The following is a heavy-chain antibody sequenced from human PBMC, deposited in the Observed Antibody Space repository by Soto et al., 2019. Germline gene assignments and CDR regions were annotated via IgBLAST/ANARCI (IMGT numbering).Heavy chain of an antibody. CDR1: EFTFSGYW. D-gene: IGHD6-13*01. CDR2: IKQDGSEK. V-gene: IGHV3-7*02. CDR3: ATHPYSSGWYC. J-gene: IGHJ4*02. Sequence: EVQLVESGGGLVQPGGSLRLSCAASEFTFSGYWMTWVRQAPGKGLEWVANIKQDGSEKYYVDSVKGRFTISRDNVKNSLYLQMISMSAEDTAVYYSATHPYSSGWYCWGQGTLVTVSS.